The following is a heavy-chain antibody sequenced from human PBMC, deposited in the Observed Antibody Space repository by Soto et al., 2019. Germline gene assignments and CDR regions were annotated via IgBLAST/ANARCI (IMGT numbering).Heavy chain of an antibody. J-gene: IGHJ6*02. V-gene: IGHV4-34*02. CDR3: ARGRVTNYYYYGADV. CDR1: GEPFTDHF. Sequence: QVQLQQWGAGLLKPSETLSLTSAVSGEPFTDHFCTWIRQAPGKGLEWIGEINHGGRTYFNPSLKSRVTLSVDTSKNQFSLVLVSLTAADTGVYYCARGRVTNYYYYGADVWGQGTTVTVSS. CDR2: INHGGRT. D-gene: IGHD2-8*01.